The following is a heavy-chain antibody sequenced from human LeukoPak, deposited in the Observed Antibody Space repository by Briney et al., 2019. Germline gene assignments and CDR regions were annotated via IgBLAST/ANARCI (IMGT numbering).Heavy chain of an antibody. CDR1: GGSVSNTGLY. J-gene: IGHJ4*02. Sequence: SETLSLTCTVSGGSVSNTGLYWGWIRQPPGKGLQWIGNIYYSGSTYYNPSLNSRVTISVDTSKNQFSLKMTSVTAADTAVYYCARLTKGRYFDYILEYWGGRTLFTVSS. CDR2: IYYSGST. CDR3: ARLTKGRYFDYILEY. D-gene: IGHD3-9*01. V-gene: IGHV4-39*01.